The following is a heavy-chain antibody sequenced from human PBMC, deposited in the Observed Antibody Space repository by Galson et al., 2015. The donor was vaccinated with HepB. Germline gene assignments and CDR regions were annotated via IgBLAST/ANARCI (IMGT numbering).Heavy chain of an antibody. CDR3: ARDLGGPSDV. V-gene: IGHV1-2*02. D-gene: IGHD3-16*01. Sequence: SLKVSCKASGYTFTDYYIHWVRQAPGQGLECMGWINPNSGNTNYAQKFQDRVTMTSDTSVSTAYMELSSLTSDDTALYYCARDLGGPSDVWGQGTTVTVSS. CDR2: INPNSGNT. J-gene: IGHJ6*02. CDR1: GYTFTDYY.